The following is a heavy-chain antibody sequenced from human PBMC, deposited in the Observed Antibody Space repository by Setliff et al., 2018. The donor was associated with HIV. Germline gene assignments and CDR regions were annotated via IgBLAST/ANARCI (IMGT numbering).Heavy chain of an antibody. J-gene: IGHJ4*02. Sequence: PGGSLRLSCAASGFTLSNYWMNWVRQAPGKGLEWVANIKKDGNEKYYVDSVEGRFSISRDNAKNSVFLQMNSLRVEDTALYYCARTQYDTTWPGNYWGQGTLVTVSS. CDR2: IKKDGNEK. V-gene: IGHV3-7*03. CDR1: GFTLSNYW. CDR3: ARTQYDTTWPGNY. D-gene: IGHD3-16*01.